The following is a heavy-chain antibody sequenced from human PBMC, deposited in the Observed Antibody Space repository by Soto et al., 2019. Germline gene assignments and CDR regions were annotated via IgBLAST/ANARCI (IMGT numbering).Heavy chain of an antibody. J-gene: IGHJ5*02. V-gene: IGHV1-3*01. CDR1: GYTFTSYA. CDR3: ARDLFPWLVDGYNWFDP. D-gene: IGHD6-19*01. CDR2: INAGNGNT. Sequence: QVQLVQSGAEVKKPGASVKVSCKASGYTFTSYAMHWVRQAPGQRLEWMGWINAGNGNTKYSQKFQGRVTITRDTSASTAYMELSSLRSEDTAVYYCARDLFPWLVDGYNWFDPWGQGTLVTVSS.